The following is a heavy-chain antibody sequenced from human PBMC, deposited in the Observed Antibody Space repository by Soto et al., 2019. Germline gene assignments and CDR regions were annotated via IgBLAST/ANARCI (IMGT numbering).Heavy chain of an antibody. Sequence: SGPTLVNPTQTLTLTCTFSGFSLSTSGMCVSWIRQPPGKALEWLALIDWDDDKYYSTSLKTRLTISKDTSKNQVVLTMTNMDPVDTATYYCARSSRGYSYGYHFFDYWGQGTLVTVSS. CDR3: ARSSRGYSYGYHFFDY. J-gene: IGHJ4*02. CDR1: GFSLSTSGMC. V-gene: IGHV2-70*01. D-gene: IGHD5-18*01. CDR2: IDWDDDK.